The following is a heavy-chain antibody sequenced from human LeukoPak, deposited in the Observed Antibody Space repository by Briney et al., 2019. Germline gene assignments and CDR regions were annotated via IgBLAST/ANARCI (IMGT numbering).Heavy chain of an antibody. CDR3: AKECGGDCYSGAYYYYGMDV. CDR2: ISGSGGST. CDR1: GFTFSSYA. Sequence: GGSLRLSCAASGFTFSSYAMSWVRQAPGKGLEWVSAISGSGGSTYCADSVKGRFTISRDNSKNTLYLQMNGLRAEDTAVYYCAKECGGDCYSGAYYYYGMDVWGQGTTVTVSS. J-gene: IGHJ6*02. V-gene: IGHV3-23*01. D-gene: IGHD2-21*02.